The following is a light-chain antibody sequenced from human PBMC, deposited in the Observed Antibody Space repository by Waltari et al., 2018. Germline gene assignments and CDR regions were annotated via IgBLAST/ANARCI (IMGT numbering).Light chain of an antibody. Sequence: QSVLTQPPSASGTPGQGVTISCTGSSSNIGGNTVSWYQQLPGTAPNLLIYTNNQRPSAVPDRFSGSQSGTSASLAISGLQSEDEAHYYCAAWDDSLNGRVFGGGTKVTVL. CDR2: TNN. J-gene: IGLJ3*02. CDR3: AAWDDSLNGRV. CDR1: SSNIGGNT. V-gene: IGLV1-44*01.